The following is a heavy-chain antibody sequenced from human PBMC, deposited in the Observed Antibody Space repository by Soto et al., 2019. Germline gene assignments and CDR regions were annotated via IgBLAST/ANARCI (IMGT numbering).Heavy chain of an antibody. J-gene: IGHJ6*02. D-gene: IGHD4-17*01. CDR3: AREDDYGYRYINYGLDV. Sequence: GGSLRLSCAASGFTFNIYALHWVRQAPGKGLEWVAVISFDGTKKYYSDSVKGRFTISRDNLKNTLYLQMNNLRVEDAALYFCAREDDYGYRYINYGLDVWGQGTTVTVS. CDR1: GFTFNIYA. CDR2: ISFDGTKK. V-gene: IGHV3-30-3*01.